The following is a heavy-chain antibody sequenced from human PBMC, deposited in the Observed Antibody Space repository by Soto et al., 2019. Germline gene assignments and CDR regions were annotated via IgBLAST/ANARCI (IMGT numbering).Heavy chain of an antibody. V-gene: IGHV3-23*01. Sequence: EVQLLESGGGLVQPGGSLRLSCAASGFTFSSYAMSWVRQASGKGLEWVSAISGSGGSTYYADSVKGRFTISRDNSKNTLYLQMNRLRAQDTAVYYGAKLTIYGSGRGEPDYWGQGTLVTFSS. CDR3: AKLTIYGSGRGEPDY. J-gene: IGHJ4*02. D-gene: IGHD3-10*01. CDR2: ISGSGGST. CDR1: GFTFSSYA.